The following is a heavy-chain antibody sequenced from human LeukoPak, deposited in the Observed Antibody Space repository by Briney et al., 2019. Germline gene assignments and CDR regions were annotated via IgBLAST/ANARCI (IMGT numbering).Heavy chain of an antibody. D-gene: IGHD5-18*01. J-gene: IGHJ1*01. Sequence: KTSETLSPTCTVSGGSISSSSYYWGWIRQPPGKGLEWIALIDYSGSTYYNPALKSRVTISVDTPNNQFSLKLRSVTAADTAVYYCARRGYSYGYPDHWGQGTLVTVSS. CDR1: GGSISSSSYY. CDR2: IDYSGST. V-gene: IGHV4-39*01. CDR3: ARRGYSYGYPDH.